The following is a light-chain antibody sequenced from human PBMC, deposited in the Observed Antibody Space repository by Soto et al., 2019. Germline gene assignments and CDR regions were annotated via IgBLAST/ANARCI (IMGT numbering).Light chain of an antibody. CDR1: QSVSSSY. J-gene: IGKJ5*01. Sequence: EIVLTQSPGTLSLSPGERATLSCRASQSVSSSYLAWYQQKPGQAPRLLIYAASSRATGIPDRFSGSGSGTDFTLTISRLEPEDFAVYYGEQYGSSPSITFGQGTRLEI. CDR3: EQYGSSPSIT. V-gene: IGKV3-20*01. CDR2: AAS.